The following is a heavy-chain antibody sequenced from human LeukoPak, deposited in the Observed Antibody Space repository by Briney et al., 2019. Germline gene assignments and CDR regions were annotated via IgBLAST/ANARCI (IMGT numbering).Heavy chain of an antibody. Sequence: GGSLRLSCAASGFTFSSYAMSWVRQAPGKGLEWVSAISGSGGSTYYADSVKGRFTISRDNSKNTLYLQMNSLRAEDTAVYYYARTKWLVDWYFDLWGRGTLVTVSS. V-gene: IGHV3-23*01. CDR3: ARTKWLVDWYFDL. CDR2: ISGSGGST. D-gene: IGHD6-19*01. J-gene: IGHJ2*01. CDR1: GFTFSSYA.